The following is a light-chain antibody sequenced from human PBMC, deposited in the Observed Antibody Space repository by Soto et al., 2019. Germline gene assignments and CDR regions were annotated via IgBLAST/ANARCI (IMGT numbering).Light chain of an antibody. CDR3: QQYTDSRT. Sequence: EILLKTSPCTLALSRGEVAPLSCRARQTVLNNYLTWYQQKPGQAPRLLVYGVSSRATDVPDRLSGSGSGTDFTLPLSRLEPEDFAVYYCQQYTDSRTYGQGTKVDIK. V-gene: IGKV3-20*01. CDR1: QTVLNNY. J-gene: IGKJ1*01. CDR2: GVS.